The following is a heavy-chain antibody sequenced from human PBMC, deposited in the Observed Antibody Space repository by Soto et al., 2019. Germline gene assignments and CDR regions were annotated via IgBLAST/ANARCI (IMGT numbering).Heavy chain of an antibody. Sequence: SETLSLTCAVSGGSISSGGYSWSWIRQPPGKGLEWIGYIYHSGSTYYNPSLKSRVTISVDRSKNQFSLKLSSVTAADTAVYYCARGYGDYVVGNFDYWGQGTLVTVSS. J-gene: IGHJ4*02. CDR1: GGSISSGGYS. D-gene: IGHD4-17*01. CDR2: IYHSGST. V-gene: IGHV4-30-2*01. CDR3: ARGYGDYVVGNFDY.